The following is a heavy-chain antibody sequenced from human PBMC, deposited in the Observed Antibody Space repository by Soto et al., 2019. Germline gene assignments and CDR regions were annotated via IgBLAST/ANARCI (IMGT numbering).Heavy chain of an antibody. CDR3: AKYYYDSSGYYSDYYYGMDV. CDR1: GGTFSSYA. CDR2: IIPIFGTA. J-gene: IGHJ6*02. D-gene: IGHD3-22*01. Sequence: SVKVSCKASGGTFSSYAISWVRQAPGQGLEWMGGIIPIFGTANYAQKVQGRVTITADESTSTAYMALSSLRSEDTAVYYCAKYYYDSSGYYSDYYYGMDVWGQGTTVTVSS. V-gene: IGHV1-69*13.